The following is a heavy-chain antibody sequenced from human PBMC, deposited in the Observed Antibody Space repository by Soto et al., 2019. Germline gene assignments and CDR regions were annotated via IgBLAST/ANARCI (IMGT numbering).Heavy chain of an antibody. CDR2: IYFNGNT. J-gene: IGHJ6*02. CDR3: ARDLGYCTNGVCYTPYYYYGMDV. D-gene: IGHD2-8*01. Sequence: SETLSLTCTVSAASFSKYYWSWIRQPPGKGLEWIGYIYFNGNTNYNPSLKRRVTISIDTSKKQISLNLTSVTDADTAVYYCARDLGYCTNGVCYTPYYYYGMDVWGQGTTVTVSS. CDR1: AASFSKYY. V-gene: IGHV4-59*01.